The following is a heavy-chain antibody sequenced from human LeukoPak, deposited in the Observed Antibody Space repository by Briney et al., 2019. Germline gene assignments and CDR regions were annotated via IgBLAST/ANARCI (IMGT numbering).Heavy chain of an antibody. Sequence: ASVKVSCKASGYTFTGYYMHWVRQAPGQGLEWMGWINPNSGGTNYAQKFQGRVTMTRDTSISTAYMELSRLRSDDTAVYYCARVDYDSSGYYHALDIWGQGTMVTVSS. D-gene: IGHD3-22*01. CDR3: ARVDYDSSGYYHALDI. V-gene: IGHV1-2*02. CDR2: INPNSGGT. J-gene: IGHJ3*02. CDR1: GYTFTGYY.